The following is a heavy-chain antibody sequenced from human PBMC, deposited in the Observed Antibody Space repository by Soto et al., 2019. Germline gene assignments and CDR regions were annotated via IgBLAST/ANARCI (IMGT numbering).Heavy chain of an antibody. CDR2: IYHSGST. V-gene: IGHV4-30-2*01. D-gene: IGHD6-19*01. Sequence: PSELMSPTNAVSGGSISSAGYSWSWIRQPPGKGLEWIGYIYHSGSTYYNPSLKRRVTISVDTSKNQISLKLSTVTAAETAVYYCARGEGLVAFYGMDVWGQGTRVT. CDR3: ARGEGLVAFYGMDV. J-gene: IGHJ6*02. CDR1: GGSISSAGYS.